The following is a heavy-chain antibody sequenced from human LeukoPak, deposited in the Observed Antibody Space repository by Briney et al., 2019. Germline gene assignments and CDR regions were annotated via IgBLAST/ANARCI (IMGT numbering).Heavy chain of an antibody. V-gene: IGHV4-34*01. J-gene: IGHJ4*02. CDR1: GGSFSGYY. Sequence: MSSETLSLTCAVYGGSFSGYYWTWIRQPPGKGLEWIGEINHRGSTNYNPSLKSRVTISVDTSKNQFSLKLNSVTAADTAVYYCARHVEYTPDWGQGTLVTVSS. CDR2: INHRGST. D-gene: IGHD6-6*01. CDR3: ARHVEYTPD.